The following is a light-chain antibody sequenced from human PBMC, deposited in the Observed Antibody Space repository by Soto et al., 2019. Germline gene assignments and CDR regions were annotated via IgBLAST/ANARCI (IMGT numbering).Light chain of an antibody. J-gene: IGKJ1*01. CDR1: QSVSSSY. CDR3: QQYGSSSWT. Sequence: EIVLTQSPGTLSLSPGERATLSCRTSQSVSSSYLAWYQQQPGQARRLLIYGSSSRATGIPDRFSGSGSGTDFTLTISRLEPEDFAVYYCQQYGSSSWTFGQGTKVE. CDR2: GSS. V-gene: IGKV3-20*01.